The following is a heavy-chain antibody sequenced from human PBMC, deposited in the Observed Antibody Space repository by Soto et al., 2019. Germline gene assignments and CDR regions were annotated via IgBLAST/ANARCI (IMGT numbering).Heavy chain of an antibody. V-gene: IGHV3-64D*06. CDR1: GCTFSTYG. J-gene: IGHJ5*02. CDR2: ITSNGLTT. Sequence: PEGSLRLSGSASGCTFSTYGMHWVRQAPGKGLEYIAGITSNGLTTSYKDSVKGRFIISRDNSESTLYLQMSSLRFDDTAVYFCVKDHIVTPSIGLYYWFDLCREPPRITVSS. D-gene: IGHD2-15*01. CDR3: VKDHIVTPSIGLYYWFDL.